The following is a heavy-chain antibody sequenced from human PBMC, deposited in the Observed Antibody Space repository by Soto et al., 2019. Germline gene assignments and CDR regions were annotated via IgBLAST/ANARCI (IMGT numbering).Heavy chain of an antibody. CDR2: ISSNGGST. D-gene: IGHD1-20*01. CDR1: GFTFSSYA. V-gene: IGHV3-64*01. Sequence: EVQLVESGGGLVQPGGSLRLSCAASGFTFSSYAMHWVRQAPGKGLEYVSAISSNGGSTYYVNSVKGRFTISRDNSKNTLYLQMGSLRAEDMAVYYCARQFGNWNDLSSAFDIWGQGTMVTVSS. J-gene: IGHJ3*02. CDR3: ARQFGNWNDLSSAFDI.